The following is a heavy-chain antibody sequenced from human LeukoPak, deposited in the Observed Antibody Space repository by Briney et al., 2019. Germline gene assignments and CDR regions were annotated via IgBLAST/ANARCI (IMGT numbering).Heavy chain of an antibody. Sequence: GGSLRLSCAASGFTFDDYAMHGVREAPGKGLEWVSRISGDGGSTYYADSVRGRFTISRDNSKNSLYLQMNSLRTEDTALYYCAKDGSYLEYFDYWGQGTLVTVSS. D-gene: IGHD1-26*01. CDR3: AKDGSYLEYFDY. V-gene: IGHV3-43*02. CDR1: GFTFDDYA. J-gene: IGHJ4*02. CDR2: ISGDGGST.